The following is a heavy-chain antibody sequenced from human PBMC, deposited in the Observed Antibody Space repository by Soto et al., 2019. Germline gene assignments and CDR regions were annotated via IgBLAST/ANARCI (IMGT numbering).Heavy chain of an antibody. D-gene: IGHD6-13*01. CDR3: ARVEGGYSSSWYVPPNYYYGMDV. J-gene: IGHJ6*02. CDR2: ISYDGSNK. CDR1: GFTFSSYA. V-gene: IGHV3-30-3*01. Sequence: GGSLRLSCAASGFTFSSYAMHWVRQAPGKGLEWVAVISYDGSNKYYADSVKGRFTISRDNSKNTLYLQMNSLRAEDTAVYYCARVEGGYSSSWYVPPNYYYGMDVWGQGTTVTVSS.